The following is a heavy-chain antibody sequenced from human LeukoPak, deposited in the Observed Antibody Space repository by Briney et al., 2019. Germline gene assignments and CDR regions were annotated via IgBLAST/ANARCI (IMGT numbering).Heavy chain of an antibody. D-gene: IGHD3-16*01. Sequence: PGGSLRLSCAASGFTFSSYAMSWVRQAPGKGLEWVSAISGSGGSTYYADSVKGRFTISRDNSKNTLYLQMNSLRAEDTAVYYCAKDLMSTSATQLGVDYWGQGTLVTVSS. CDR3: AKDLMSTSATQLGVDY. J-gene: IGHJ4*02. CDR1: GFTFSSYA. CDR2: ISGSGGST. V-gene: IGHV3-23*01.